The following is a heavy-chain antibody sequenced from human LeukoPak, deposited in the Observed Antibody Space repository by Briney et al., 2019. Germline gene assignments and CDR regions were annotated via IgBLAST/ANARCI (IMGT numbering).Heavy chain of an antibody. CDR2: ISSDGDNT. CDR1: GFTFSSYA. CDR3: ARGGENYYFDY. Sequence: GGSLRLSCSASGFTFSSYAMRWVRQAPGGGLEYISAISSDGDNTYFTDSVKGRFTISRDNSKNTLYLQMSSLRAEDTAMYYCARGGENYYFDYWSQGTLVTVSS. J-gene: IGHJ4*02. D-gene: IGHD1-7*01. V-gene: IGHV3-64D*06.